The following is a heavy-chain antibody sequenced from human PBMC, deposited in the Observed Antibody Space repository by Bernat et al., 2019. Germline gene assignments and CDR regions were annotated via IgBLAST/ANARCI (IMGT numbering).Heavy chain of an antibody. V-gene: IGHV3-15*01. J-gene: IGHJ4*02. Sequence: EVQLLESGGGLVKPGGSLRLSCAASGFTFIDAWMNWVRQAPGKGLEFIGRIKSKADGGTTDYAAPVKGRFTISRDDSQNMVYLQMNDLKTDDTALYYCTTQRTPRECNGENCYDCWGKGALVTVSS. CDR2: IKSKADGGTT. CDR1: GFTFIDAW. CDR3: TTQRTPRECNGENCYDC. D-gene: IGHD2-8*01.